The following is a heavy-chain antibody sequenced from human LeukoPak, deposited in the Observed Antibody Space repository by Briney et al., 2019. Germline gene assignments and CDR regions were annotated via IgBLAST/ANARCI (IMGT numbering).Heavy chain of an antibody. CDR3: ARDFITMTYYYGMDV. Sequence: ASVKVSCKASGYTFTGYYMHWVRQAPGQGLEWMGWINPNSGGTNYAQKFQGRVTMTRDTSISTAYMELSRLRSDDTAVYYCARDFITMTYYYGMDVWGQGTTVTVSS. D-gene: IGHD3-22*01. V-gene: IGHV1-2*02. CDR1: GYTFTGYY. CDR2: INPNSGGT. J-gene: IGHJ6*02.